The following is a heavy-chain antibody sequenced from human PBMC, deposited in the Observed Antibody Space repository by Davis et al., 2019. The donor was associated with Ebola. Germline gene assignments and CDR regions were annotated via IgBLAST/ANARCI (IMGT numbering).Heavy chain of an antibody. CDR3: AREGYINNWFDP. Sequence: GGSLRLSCAASGFTFSSYGMHWVRQAPGKGLEWVAVISYDGSNKYYADSVKGRFTISRDNSKNTLYLQMNSLRAEDTAVYYCAREGYINNWFDPWGQGTLVTVSS. CDR1: GFTFSSYG. V-gene: IGHV3-30*03. J-gene: IGHJ5*02. D-gene: IGHD5-24*01. CDR2: ISYDGSNK.